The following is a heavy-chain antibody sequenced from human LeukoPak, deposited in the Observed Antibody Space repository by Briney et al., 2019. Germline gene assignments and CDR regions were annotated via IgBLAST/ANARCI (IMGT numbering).Heavy chain of an antibody. J-gene: IGHJ6*02. Sequence: GSLRLSSAPSGFTSCSYSTNWVRPTPGKGLGWVSSIRSSISYIYYADSVKGRFTISRDNAKNSLYLQMNSLRAEDTAVYYCARFGGGYGMDVWGQGTTVTVSS. D-gene: IGHD2-15*01. CDR1: GFTSCSYS. CDR3: ARFGGGYGMDV. V-gene: IGHV3-21*06. CDR2: IRSSISYI.